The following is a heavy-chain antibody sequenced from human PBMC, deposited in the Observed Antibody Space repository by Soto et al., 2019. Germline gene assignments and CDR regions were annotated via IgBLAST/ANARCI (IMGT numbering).Heavy chain of an antibody. Sequence: PSETLSLTCTVSGGSMRNYFWTWIRQPPGKGLEWIGYIHYSGTTSFFPSYNPSLRSRVTISEDTSKNQFSLKLLSVTTADTAVYFCAAGEASSRNLAPYYLGFWRQGTLVTVSS. V-gene: IGHV4-59*01. D-gene: IGHD6-13*01. CDR3: AAGEASSRNLAPYYLGF. J-gene: IGHJ4*02. CDR1: GGSMRNYF. CDR2: IHYSGTT.